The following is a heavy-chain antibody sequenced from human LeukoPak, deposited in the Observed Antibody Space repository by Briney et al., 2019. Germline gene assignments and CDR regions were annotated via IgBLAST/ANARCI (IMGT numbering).Heavy chain of an antibody. D-gene: IGHD6-19*01. Sequence: SETLSHTCTVSGGSIGSGGYYWSWIRQPPGKGLEWIGYIYHSGSTYYNPSLKSRVTISVDRSKNQFSLKLSSVTAADTAVYYFAKISSGWHGLTDYWGQGTLVTVSS. J-gene: IGHJ4*02. CDR2: IYHSGST. CDR1: GGSIGSGGYY. V-gene: IGHV4-30-2*01. CDR3: AKISSGWHGLTDY.